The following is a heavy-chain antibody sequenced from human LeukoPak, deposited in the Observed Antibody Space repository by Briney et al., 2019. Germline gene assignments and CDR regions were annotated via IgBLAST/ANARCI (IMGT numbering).Heavy chain of an antibody. CDR3: AKVHVGSDGMDV. CDR1: GFTFSSYG. V-gene: IGHV3-30*18. Sequence: GGSLRLSCAASGFTFSSYGMHWVRQAPGKGLEWVAVISYDGSNKYYADSVKGRFTISRDNSKNTLYLQMNSLRAEDTAVYYCAKVHVGSDGMDVWGQGTTVTVSS. CDR2: ISYDGSNK. J-gene: IGHJ6*02. D-gene: IGHD1-26*01.